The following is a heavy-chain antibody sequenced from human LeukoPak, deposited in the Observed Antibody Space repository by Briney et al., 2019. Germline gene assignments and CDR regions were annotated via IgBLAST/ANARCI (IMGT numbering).Heavy chain of an antibody. CDR1: GGSISSHY. D-gene: IGHD5-12*01. Sequence: PSETLSLTCTVSGGSISSHYWSWIRQPPGKGLEWIGYIYYSGSTNYNPSLKSRVTISVDTSKNQFSLKLSSVTAADTAVYYCARESIVARSVWFDPWGQGTLVTVSS. CDR2: IYYSGST. J-gene: IGHJ5*02. V-gene: IGHV4-59*11. CDR3: ARESIVARSVWFDP.